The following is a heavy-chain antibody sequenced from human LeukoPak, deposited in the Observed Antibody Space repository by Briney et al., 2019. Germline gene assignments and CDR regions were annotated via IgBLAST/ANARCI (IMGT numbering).Heavy chain of an antibody. CDR1: GFTFSNSW. CDR3: AKDSGGALDY. J-gene: IGHJ4*02. D-gene: IGHD4/OR15-4a*01. Sequence: GGSLSLSCAASGFTFSNSWMAWVRQAAGKGLEWVANIKQDGSTKNYVGSVKGRFTISRDNAKNSLYLQMDSLRAEDTAVYYCAKDSGGALDYWGQGTLVTVSS. CDR2: IKQDGSTK. V-gene: IGHV3-7*04.